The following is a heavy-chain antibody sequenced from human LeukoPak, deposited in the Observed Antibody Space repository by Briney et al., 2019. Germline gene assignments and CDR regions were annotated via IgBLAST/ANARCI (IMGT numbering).Heavy chain of an antibody. D-gene: IGHD3-22*01. Sequence: SETLFLTCTVSGYSISSGYYWGWIRQPPGKGLEWIGSIYHSGSTYYNPSLKSRVTISVDTSKNQFSLKLSSVTAADTAVYYCASGVYYYDSSGYYEYYFDYWGQGTLVTVSS. CDR3: ASGVYYYDSSGYYEYYFDY. J-gene: IGHJ4*02. CDR1: GYSISSGYY. V-gene: IGHV4-38-2*02. CDR2: IYHSGST.